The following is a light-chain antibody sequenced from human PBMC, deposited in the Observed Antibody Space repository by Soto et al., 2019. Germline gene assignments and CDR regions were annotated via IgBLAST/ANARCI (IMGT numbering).Light chain of an antibody. V-gene: IGKV3-15*01. Sequence: IGMTQSPATLSVSSGERATLSCRARQSISNKLAWYQHKPGQAPRLLIYDTSTRVAGIPARFTGSGSGTDFTLTISSLQSEDFAVYYCQQYNIWRSISFGQGTRLEI. J-gene: IGKJ5*01. CDR2: DTS. CDR3: QQYNIWRSIS. CDR1: QSISNK.